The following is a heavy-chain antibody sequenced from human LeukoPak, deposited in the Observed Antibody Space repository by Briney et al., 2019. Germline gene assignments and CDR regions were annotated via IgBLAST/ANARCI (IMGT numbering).Heavy chain of an antibody. V-gene: IGHV1-3*03. J-gene: IGHJ4*02. CDR1: GYTFTSYA. D-gene: IGHD3-22*01. CDR2: INAGNGNT. CDR3: ARGTDPYYDSSGYYYAPDFDY. Sequence: ASVKVSCKASGYTFTSYAMHWVRQAPGQRLEWMGWINAGNGNTKYSQEFQGRVTITRDTSASTAYMELSSLRSEDMAVYYCARGTDPYYDSSGYYYAPDFDYWGQGTLVTVSS.